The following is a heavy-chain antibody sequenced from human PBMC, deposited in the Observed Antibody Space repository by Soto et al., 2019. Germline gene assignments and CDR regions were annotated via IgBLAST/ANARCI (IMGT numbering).Heavy chain of an antibody. CDR2: IVSDGSAK. CDR3: ARDDAFGNENGFDI. CDR1: GFPFSTYG. D-gene: IGHD1-1*01. J-gene: IGHJ3*02. V-gene: IGHV3-33*01. Sequence: QVQLVEPGGGVVQPGTSLRLSCAVSGFPFSTYGFHWVRQPPGKGLEWVAVIVSDGSAKYHADSVEGRFTISRDNSKDTLYLQMNSLRAEDTAVYYCARDDAFGNENGFDIWGQGTMVTVSS.